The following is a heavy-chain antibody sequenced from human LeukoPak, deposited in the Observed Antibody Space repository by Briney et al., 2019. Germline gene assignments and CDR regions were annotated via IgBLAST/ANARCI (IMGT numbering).Heavy chain of an antibody. J-gene: IGHJ4*02. V-gene: IGHV3-48*01. D-gene: IGHD6-13*01. CDR3: ARPYSRGYFDY. Sequence: GGSLRLSCAASGFTFSSYSMNWVRQAPGKGLEWVSYISSSSSTIYYADSVKGRFTISRDNAKNSPYLQMNSLRAEDTAVYYCARPYSRGYFDYWGQGTLVTVSS. CDR2: ISSSSSTI. CDR1: GFTFSSYS.